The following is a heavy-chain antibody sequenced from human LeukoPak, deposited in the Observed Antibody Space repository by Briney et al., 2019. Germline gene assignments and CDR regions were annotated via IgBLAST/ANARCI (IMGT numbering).Heavy chain of an antibody. CDR2: ISGSGGST. D-gene: IGHD3-22*01. V-gene: IGHV3-23*01. CDR1: GFTFSSDD. Sequence: TGGSLRLSCAASGFTFSSDDMSWARQAPGKGLVWVTGISGSGGSTYYADSVKGRFTISRDNSKNTLYLRMNSLRAEDTAVYYCAKHTYYYESSGTTALFDYWGQGTLVTVSS. CDR3: AKHTYYYESSGTTALFDY. J-gene: IGHJ4*02.